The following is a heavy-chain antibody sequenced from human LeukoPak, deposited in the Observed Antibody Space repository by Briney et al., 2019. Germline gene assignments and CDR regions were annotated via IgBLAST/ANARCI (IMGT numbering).Heavy chain of an antibody. J-gene: IGHJ4*02. D-gene: IGHD4-17*01. V-gene: IGHV3-66*01. Sequence: GGSLRLSCAASGFTFSDYYMSWVRQAPGKGLEWVSVIYSGGSTYSADSVKGRFTISRDISKNTLYLQMNSLRAEDTAVYYCARDKGGAHSNWGQGTLVTVSS. CDR1: GFTFSDYY. CDR3: ARDKGGAHSN. CDR2: IYSGGST.